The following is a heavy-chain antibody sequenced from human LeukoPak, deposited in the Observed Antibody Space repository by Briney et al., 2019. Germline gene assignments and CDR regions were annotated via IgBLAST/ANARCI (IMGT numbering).Heavy chain of an antibody. V-gene: IGHV4-59*08. J-gene: IGHJ4*02. D-gene: IGHD3-22*01. CDR2: IHHSGST. CDR1: GSSISRYY. Sequence: PSETLSLTCIVSGSSISRYYWSWIRQPPGKGLEWIGYIHHSGSTNYNPFLKSRVTISVDTSKNQFSLKLSSVTAADTAVYYCASDSSGYYYPYYWGQGTLVTVSS. CDR3: ASDSSGYYYPYY.